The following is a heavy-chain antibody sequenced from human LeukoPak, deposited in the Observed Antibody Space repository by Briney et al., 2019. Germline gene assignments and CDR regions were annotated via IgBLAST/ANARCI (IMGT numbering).Heavy chain of an antibody. CDR2: ISGSGGST. V-gene: IGHV3-23*01. D-gene: IGHD2-2*01. J-gene: IGHJ6*02. CDR3: AGRPDENYYYYGMDV. CDR1: GFTFSSYA. Sequence: GGSLRLSCAASGFTFSSYAMSWVRQAPGKGLEWVSAISGSGGSTYYADSVKGRFTISRDNSKNTLYLQMNSLRAEDTAVYYCAGRPDENYYYYGMDVWGQGTTVTVSS.